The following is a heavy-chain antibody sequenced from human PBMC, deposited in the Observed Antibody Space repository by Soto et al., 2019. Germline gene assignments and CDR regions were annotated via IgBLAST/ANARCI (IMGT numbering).Heavy chain of an antibody. J-gene: IGHJ6*02. CDR3: AGTEPYYYGMDV. CDR1: GGSISSSSYY. CDR2: IYYSGST. Sequence: PSETLSLTCTVSGGSISSSSYYWGWIRQPPGKGLEWIGSIYYSGSTYYNPSLKSRVTISVDTSKNQFSLKLSSVTAADTAVYYCAGTEPYYYGMDVWGQGTTVTVSS. V-gene: IGHV4-39*01.